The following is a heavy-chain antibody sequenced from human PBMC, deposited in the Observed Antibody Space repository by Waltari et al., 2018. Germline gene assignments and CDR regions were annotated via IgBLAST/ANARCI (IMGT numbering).Heavy chain of an antibody. CDR2: INPKSGGT. J-gene: IGHJ4*02. Sequence: QVQLVQSGAEVKKPGASVKVSCKASGYTFTGSYRHWVRQAPGQGLEWMGWINPKSGGTNYSQKFQGRVTRTSDTSISTAYMELSRLRSHDTAVDYCAREGVAALVTHFNYWGQGTLVTVSS. D-gene: IGHD5-18*01. CDR3: AREGVAALVTHFNY. V-gene: IGHV1-2*02. CDR1: GYTFTGSY.